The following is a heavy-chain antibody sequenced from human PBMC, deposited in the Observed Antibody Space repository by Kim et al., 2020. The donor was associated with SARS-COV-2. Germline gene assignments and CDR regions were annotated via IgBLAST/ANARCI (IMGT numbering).Heavy chain of an antibody. CDR3: ARDLTSKDTWGEDPDGYNLGPLGY. V-gene: IGHV3-30*04. D-gene: IGHD5-12*01. J-gene: IGHJ4*02. Sequence: GGSLRLSCAASGFTFSSYAMHWVRQAPGKGLEWVAVISYDGSNKYYADSVKGRFTISRDNSKNTLYLQMNSLRAEDTAVYYCARDLTSKDTWGEDPDGYNLGPLGYWGQGTLVTVSS. CDR1: GFTFSSYA. CDR2: ISYDGSNK.